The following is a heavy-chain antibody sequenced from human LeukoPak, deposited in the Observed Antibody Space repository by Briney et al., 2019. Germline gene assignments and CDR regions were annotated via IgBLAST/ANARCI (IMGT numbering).Heavy chain of an antibody. D-gene: IGHD3-9*01. CDR2: IIPIFGTA. CDR3: ASAKLRYRAYFDY. Sequence: TVKVSCKASGYTFTRYGISWVRQAPGQGLEWMGGIIPIFGTANYAQKFQGRVTITADESTSTAYMELSSLRSEDTAVYYCASAKLRYRAYFDYWGQGTLVTVSS. J-gene: IGHJ4*02. CDR1: GYTFTRYG. V-gene: IGHV1-69*13.